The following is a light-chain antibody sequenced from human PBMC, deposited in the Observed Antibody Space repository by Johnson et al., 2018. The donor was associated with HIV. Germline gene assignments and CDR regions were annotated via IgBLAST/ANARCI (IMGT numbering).Light chain of an antibody. CDR1: SSNVGSSF. Sequence: TQPPSVSAAPGQTVTISCSGSSSNVGSSFVSWYRQVPGTAPKLLIYDNNKRPSGIPGRFSVSKSGPSATLGITGLQTGDEADYYCGTWDSSLTSYVFGAGTKVTVL. CDR3: GTWDSSLTSYV. J-gene: IGLJ1*01. V-gene: IGLV1-51*01. CDR2: DNN.